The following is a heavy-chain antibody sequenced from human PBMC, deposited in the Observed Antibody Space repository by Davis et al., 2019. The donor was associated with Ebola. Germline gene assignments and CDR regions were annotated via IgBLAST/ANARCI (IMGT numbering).Heavy chain of an antibody. Sequence: GESLKISCVASDFTFTDYHMSWIRQAPGKALEWVAYISTTGHTIYYADSVKGRFTISRGNAENSLYLQMDSLGVEDTAVYYCARDPPNALPVNYMDFWGKGTTVTVSS. CDR2: ISTTGHTI. J-gene: IGHJ6*03. V-gene: IGHV3-11*04. CDR3: ARDPPNALPVNYMDF. CDR1: DFTFTDYH.